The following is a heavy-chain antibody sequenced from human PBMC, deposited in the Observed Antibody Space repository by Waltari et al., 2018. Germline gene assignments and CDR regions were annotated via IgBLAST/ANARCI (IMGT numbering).Heavy chain of an antibody. D-gene: IGHD3-16*01. CDR2: IKSNIDGGTA. CDR1: GFIVHQAW. Sequence: EVQLIEYGGGVVRPGECLRLSCAASGFIVHQAWMSWVRQGPGKGLEWIGRIKSNIDGGTADYAAPVKGRFTISRDDSKNILFLQLNSLNTEDTAMYYCVMWNYAAFHYWGQGSLVTVSS. V-gene: IGHV3-15*01. J-gene: IGHJ4*02. CDR3: VMWNYAAFHY.